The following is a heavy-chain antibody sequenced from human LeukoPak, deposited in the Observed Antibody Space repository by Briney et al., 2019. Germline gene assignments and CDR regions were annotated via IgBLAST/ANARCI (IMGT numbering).Heavy chain of an antibody. V-gene: IGHV3-7*01. Sequence: GGSLRLSCAASGLTFRTHWMNWVCQAPGKGLEWVANIKPDGSETYYVDSVKGRFTVTRDNAQSSLHLQMDSLRGEDTAVYYCLAGGGYWGQGTLVTVSS. J-gene: IGHJ4*02. CDR3: LAGGGY. CDR2: IKPDGSET. CDR1: GLTFRTHW. D-gene: IGHD3-10*01.